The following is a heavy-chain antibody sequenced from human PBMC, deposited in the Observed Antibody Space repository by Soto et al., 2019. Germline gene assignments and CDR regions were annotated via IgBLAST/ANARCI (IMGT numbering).Heavy chain of an antibody. CDR2: ISGSDGST. V-gene: IGHV3-23*01. CDR3: AKNPGYYYDSTGYHFDY. D-gene: IGHD3-22*01. CDR1: GFTFSSYA. J-gene: IGHJ4*02. Sequence: GGSLRLSCAASGFTFSSYAMSWVRQAPGKGLEWVSLISGSDGSTYYADSVKGRFTISRDNSKNTLYLQMNSLRAEDTAVYYCAKNPGYYYDSTGYHFDYWGQGTLVTVSS.